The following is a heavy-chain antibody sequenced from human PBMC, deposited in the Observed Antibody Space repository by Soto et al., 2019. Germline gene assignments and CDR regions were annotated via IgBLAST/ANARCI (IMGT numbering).Heavy chain of an antibody. CDR1: RFSFSSSG. Sequence: GGSLRLSCAASRFSFSSSGMPCVRQAPGKGLEWVAVISYDGSNKYYAGSVKGRFTISRDNSKNTLYLQMNSLRAEDTAVYYCAVEMATIFDYWGQGTLVTVSS. J-gene: IGHJ4*02. CDR3: AVEMATIFDY. CDR2: ISYDGSNK. V-gene: IGHV3-30*03. D-gene: IGHD5-12*01.